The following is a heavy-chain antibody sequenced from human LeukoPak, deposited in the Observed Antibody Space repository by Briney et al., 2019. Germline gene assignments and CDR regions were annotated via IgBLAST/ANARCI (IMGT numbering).Heavy chain of an antibody. Sequence: GGSLRLSCAASGFTFSSYWMSWVRQAPGKGLEWVANIKQDGSEKYYVDSVKGRFTISRDNAKNSLYLQMNSLRAEDTAVYYCGGDRVYYSGSYVFAFDIWGQGTMVTVS. CDR2: IKQDGSEK. CDR1: GFTFSSYW. CDR3: GGDRVYYSGSYVFAFDI. V-gene: IGHV3-7*01. D-gene: IGHD3-10*01. J-gene: IGHJ3*02.